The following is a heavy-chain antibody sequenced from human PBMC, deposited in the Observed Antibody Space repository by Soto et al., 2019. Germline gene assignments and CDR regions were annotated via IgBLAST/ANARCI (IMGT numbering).Heavy chain of an antibody. D-gene: IGHD5-18*01. CDR3: ARDSGYSYGYVPYYYYGMDV. CDR1: GGSISSYY. Sequence: SETLSLTCTVSGGSISSYYWSWIRQPPGKVLEWIGYIYYSGSTNYNPSLKSRVTISVDTSKNQFSLKLSSVTAADTAVYYCARDSGYSYGYVPYYYYGMDVWGQGTTVT. CDR2: IYYSGST. V-gene: IGHV4-59*01. J-gene: IGHJ6*02.